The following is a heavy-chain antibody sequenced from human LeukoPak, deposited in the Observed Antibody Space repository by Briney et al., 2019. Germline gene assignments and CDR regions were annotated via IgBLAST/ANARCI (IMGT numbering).Heavy chain of an antibody. V-gene: IGHV4-34*01. CDR2: INHSGST. CDR3: ARGARGYYYY. CDR1: GGSFSGYY. Sequence: PSEILSLTCAVYGGSFSGYYRSWIRQPPGKGLEWIGEINHSGSTNYNPSLKSRVTISVDTSKNQFSLKLSSVTAADTAVYYCARGARGYYYYWGQGTLVTVSS. J-gene: IGHJ4*02. D-gene: IGHD3-22*01.